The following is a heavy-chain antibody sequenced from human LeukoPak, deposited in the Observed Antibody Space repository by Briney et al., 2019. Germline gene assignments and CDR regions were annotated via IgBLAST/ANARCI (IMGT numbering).Heavy chain of an antibody. D-gene: IGHD4-23*01. J-gene: IGHJ5*02. Sequence: PGGSLRLSCAASGFTFSSYAMSWVRQAPGKRLEWVSAISGSGGSTYYADSGKGRFTISRDNSKNTLYLQMNSLRAEDTAVYYCAKGRWNWFDPWGQGTLVTVSS. V-gene: IGHV3-23*01. CDR2: ISGSGGST. CDR3: AKGRWNWFDP. CDR1: GFTFSSYA.